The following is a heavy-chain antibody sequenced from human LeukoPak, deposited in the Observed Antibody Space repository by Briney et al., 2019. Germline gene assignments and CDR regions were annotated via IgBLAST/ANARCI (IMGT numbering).Heavy chain of an antibody. CDR1: GFTFSSYE. D-gene: IGHD1-26*01. Sequence: GRSLRPSCAASGFTFSSYEMNWVRQAPGKGLEWVSYISNTGTTIYYADSVKGRFTISRDNAKNSLYLQMNSLRAEDTAAYYCARGGAADYWGQGTLVTVSS. J-gene: IGHJ4*02. CDR2: ISNTGTTI. CDR3: ARGGAADY. V-gene: IGHV3-48*03.